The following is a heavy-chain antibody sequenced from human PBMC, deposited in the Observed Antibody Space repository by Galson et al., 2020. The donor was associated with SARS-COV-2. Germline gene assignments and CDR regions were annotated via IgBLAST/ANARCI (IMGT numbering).Heavy chain of an antibody. Sequence: SETLSLTCTVSGGSISSSSYYWGWIRQPPGKGLEWIGSIYYSGSTYYNPSLKSRVTISVDTSKNQFSLKLSSVTAADTAVYYCARDYHDSSGYYEYYFDYWGKGAPV. CDR2: IYYSGST. J-gene: IGHJ4*02. V-gene: IGHV4-39*07. D-gene: IGHD3-22*01. CDR1: GGSISSSSYY. CDR3: ARDYHDSSGYYEYYFDY.